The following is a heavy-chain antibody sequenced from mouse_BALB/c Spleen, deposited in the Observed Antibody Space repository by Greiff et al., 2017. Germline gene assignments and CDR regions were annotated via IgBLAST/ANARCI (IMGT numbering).Heavy chain of an antibody. J-gene: IGHJ3*01. CDR3: ASLSTQIAFAY. CDR1: GFNIKDTY. Sequence: VQLQQSGAELVKPGASVKLSCTASGFNIKDTYMHWVKQRPEQGLEWIGRIDPANGNTKYDPKFQGKATITADTSSNTAYLQLSSLTSEDTAVYYCASLSTQIAFAYWGQGTLVTVSA. D-gene: IGHD6-1*01. V-gene: IGHV14-3*02. CDR2: IDPANGNT.